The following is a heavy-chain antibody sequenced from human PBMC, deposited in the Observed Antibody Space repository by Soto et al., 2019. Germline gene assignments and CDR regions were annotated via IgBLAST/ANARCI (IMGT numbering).Heavy chain of an antibody. V-gene: IGHV4-4*07. D-gene: IGHD3-10*01. CDR3: ASPHYFGADDAFNI. Sequence: QVQLQESGPGLVKPSETLSLICTVSGGSISDFYWSWIRQPAGKGLEWIGRIHTSGSTNINPSLNTLARLSVETSRIQLSLTLTSVTAADTAAYYCASPHYFGADDAFNIWGQGTVVTVSS. CDR1: GGSISDFY. CDR2: IHTSGST. J-gene: IGHJ3*02.